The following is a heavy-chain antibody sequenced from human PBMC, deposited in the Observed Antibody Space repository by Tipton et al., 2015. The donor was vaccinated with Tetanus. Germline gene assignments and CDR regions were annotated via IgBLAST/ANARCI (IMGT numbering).Heavy chain of an antibody. CDR2: LSGSGGST. V-gene: IGHV3-23*01. J-gene: IGHJ2*01. D-gene: IGHD3-10*01. CDR3: ARESAPPSSWYFDL. CDR1: GFTFSSYA. Sequence: SLRLSCAASGFTFSSYAMSWVRQAPGKGLEWVSALSGSGGSTYYADSVKGRFTISRDNSKNTLYLQMNSLRAEEKVVYYCARESAPPSSWYFDLWGRGTLVTVSS.